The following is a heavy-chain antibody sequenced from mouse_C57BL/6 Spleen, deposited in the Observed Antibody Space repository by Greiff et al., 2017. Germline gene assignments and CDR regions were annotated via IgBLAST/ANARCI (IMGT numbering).Heavy chain of an antibody. CDR3: ARHEDSPTDPFYYAMDY. CDR1: GYTFTEYT. V-gene: IGHV1-62-2*01. CDR2: FYPGSGSI. J-gene: IGHJ4*01. Sequence: VQGVESGAELVKPGASVKLSCKASGYTFTEYTIHWVKQRSGQGLEWIGWFYPGSGSIKYNEKFKDKATLTADKSSSTVYMELSRLTSEDSAVYFCARHEDSPTDPFYYAMDYWGQGTSVTVSS. D-gene: IGHD4-1*02.